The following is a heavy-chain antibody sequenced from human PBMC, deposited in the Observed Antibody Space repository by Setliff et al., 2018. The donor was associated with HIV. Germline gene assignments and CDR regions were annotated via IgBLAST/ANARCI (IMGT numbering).Heavy chain of an antibody. CDR3: ARMRGGHNIREGAFDI. CDR2: IDTINGNT. Sequence: GASVKVSCKASGYTFTNFAMYWVRQAPGQRPEWMGWIDTINGNTKYSQKFQGRVSITRDTSASTIYMELNSLRSEDTALYYCARMRGGHNIREGAFDIWGQGTMVTVSS. D-gene: IGHD1-20*01. V-gene: IGHV1-3*04. J-gene: IGHJ3*02. CDR1: GYTFTNFA.